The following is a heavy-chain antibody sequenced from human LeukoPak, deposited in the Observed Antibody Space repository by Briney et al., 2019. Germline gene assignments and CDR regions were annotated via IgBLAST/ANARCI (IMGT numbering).Heavy chain of an antibody. D-gene: IGHD1-20*01. CDR3: ARDITL. V-gene: IGHV3-74*01. CDR1: GFTFSRYL. J-gene: IGHJ4*02. CDR2: IDSDGTNR. Sequence: PGGSLRLSCAASGFTFSRYLMHWVRQAPGKGLVWVSRIDSDGTNRDYADSVKGRFTISRDNAKNTLYLQMNSLRAEDTAVYYCARDITLWGQGTLVTVSS.